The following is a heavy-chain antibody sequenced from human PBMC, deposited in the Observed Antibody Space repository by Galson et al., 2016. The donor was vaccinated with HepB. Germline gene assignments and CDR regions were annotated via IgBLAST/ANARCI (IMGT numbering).Heavy chain of an antibody. D-gene: IGHD6-13*01. CDR2: IHSDGSTT. V-gene: IGHV3-74*01. CDR1: GFTLSSYW. CDR3: ARARIAALGTGAFDM. Sequence: SLRLSCAASGFTLSSYWMQWVRQAPGKGLVWVSRIHSDGSTTSYADSVKGRFTIYRDNAENSLYLQMDSLTAEDTAMYYCARARIAALGTGAFDMWGQGTMVTVSS. J-gene: IGHJ3*02.